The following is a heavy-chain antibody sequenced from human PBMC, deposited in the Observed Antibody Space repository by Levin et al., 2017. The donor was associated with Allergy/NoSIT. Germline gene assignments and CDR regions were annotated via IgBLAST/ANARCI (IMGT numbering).Heavy chain of an antibody. CDR3: ARYNCSGGCCFTLSAYNY. J-gene: IGHJ4*02. D-gene: IGHD2-15*01. CDR1: GFTFGDYP. Sequence: GGSLRLSCTGSGFTFGDYPMSWFRQAPGKGLEWVGSLRNKANGGTAQYAASVKDRFTISRDDSKSIAYLQISRLKTEDTAVYFCARYNCSGGCCFTLSAYNYWSQGTLVTVSS. V-gene: IGHV3-49*03. CDR2: LRNKANGGTA.